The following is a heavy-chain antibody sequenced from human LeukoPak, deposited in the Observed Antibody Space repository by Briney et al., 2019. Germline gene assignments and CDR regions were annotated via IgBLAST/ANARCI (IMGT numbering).Heavy chain of an antibody. J-gene: IGHJ4*02. CDR3: ARYGFYCSSTSCYIFDN. Sequence: GGSVRLSCAASGFTFDDYGMSWVRQAPGKGLEWVSGINWNGGTIGYADSVKGRFTISRDNAKNSLYLQMNSLRAEDTALYYCARYGFYCSSTSCYIFDNWGQGTLVTVSS. V-gene: IGHV3-20*04. D-gene: IGHD2-2*02. CDR1: GFTFDDYG. CDR2: INWNGGTI.